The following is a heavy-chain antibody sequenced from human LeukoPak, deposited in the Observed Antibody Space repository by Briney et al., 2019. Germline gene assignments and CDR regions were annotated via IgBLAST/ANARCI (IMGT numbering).Heavy chain of an antibody. D-gene: IGHD2-2*01. CDR2: IYSDDTT. CDR3: ARARVPAAMAIDY. CDR1: GFTVSSNY. V-gene: IGHV3-53*01. J-gene: IGHJ4*02. Sequence: GGSLRLSCAASGFTVSSNYMSWVRQAPGKGLEWVSIIYSDDTTAYADSVKGRFTISRDNSKNTLYLQLNNLRAEDTAVYYCARARVPAAMAIDYWGQGTLVTVSS.